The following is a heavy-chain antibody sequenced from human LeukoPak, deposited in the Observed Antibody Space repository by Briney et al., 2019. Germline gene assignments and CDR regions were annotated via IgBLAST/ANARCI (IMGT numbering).Heavy chain of an antibody. CDR2: ISAYNGNT. D-gene: IGHD4-17*01. CDR3: ARDDTTGWFDP. CDR1: GYAFTSYG. Sequence: ASVKVSCKASGYAFTSYGISWVRQAPGQGLEWMGWISAYNGNTNYAQKLQGRVAMTTDTSTSTAYMELRSLRSDDTAVYYCARDDTTGWFDPWGQGTLVTVSS. V-gene: IGHV1-18*01. J-gene: IGHJ5*02.